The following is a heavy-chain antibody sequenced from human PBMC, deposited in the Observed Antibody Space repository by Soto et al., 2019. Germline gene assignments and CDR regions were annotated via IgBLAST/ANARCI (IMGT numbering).Heavy chain of an antibody. CDR3: ARDQVVPAAAYYYGMDV. J-gene: IGHJ6*02. Sequence: SVKVSCKASGYTFTGYYMHWVRQAPGQGLEWMGGIIPIFGTANYAQKFQGRVTITADESTSTAYMELSSLRSEDTAVYYCARDQVVPAAAYYYGMDVWGQGTTVTVSS. CDR2: IIPIFGTA. CDR1: GYTFTGYY. D-gene: IGHD2-2*01. V-gene: IGHV1-69*13.